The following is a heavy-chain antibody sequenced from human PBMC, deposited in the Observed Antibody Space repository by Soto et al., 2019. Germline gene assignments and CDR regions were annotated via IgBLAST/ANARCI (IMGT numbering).Heavy chain of an antibody. CDR2: IYYSGNT. J-gene: IGHJ6*02. Sequence: QLQLQESGPGLMKPSETLSLTCTVSGGSISSSNYYWGWVRQPPGKGLEWLGSIYYSGNTYYNPSLKSRVTMSVDTSKNHFSLKLSSVTAADTAVYYCARLGGYCSATGCYGYYAMDVWGQGDTVTVSS. CDR3: ARLGGYCSATGCYGYYAMDV. D-gene: IGHD2-2*01. V-gene: IGHV4-39*01. CDR1: GGSISSSNYY.